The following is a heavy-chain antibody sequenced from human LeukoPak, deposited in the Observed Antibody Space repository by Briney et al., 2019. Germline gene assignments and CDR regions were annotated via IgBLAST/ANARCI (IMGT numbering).Heavy chain of an antibody. Sequence: PSETLSLTCTVSGGSISSSSYYWGWIRQPPGKGLEWIGSIYYSGSTYYNPSLKSRVTISVDKSKNQFSLKLSSVTAADTAVYYCARARDSSGYYPYWGQGTLVTVSS. D-gene: IGHD3-22*01. V-gene: IGHV4-39*07. CDR3: ARARDSSGYYPY. J-gene: IGHJ4*02. CDR2: IYYSGST. CDR1: GGSISSSSYY.